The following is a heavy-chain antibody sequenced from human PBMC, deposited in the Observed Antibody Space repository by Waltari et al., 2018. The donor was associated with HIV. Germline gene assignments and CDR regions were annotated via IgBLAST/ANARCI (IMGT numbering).Heavy chain of an antibody. Sequence: QVQLQESGPGLVKPSETLSLTCNISGGSLAGYFWTWIRQPPGKRLEWIGYISHNGNSNYNPSLNGRVAFSVDASTGLLSQILHSATAADTAVYFCARAPGRKAVGLSPWGQGTMVTVSS. J-gene: IGHJ5*02. D-gene: IGHD6-19*01. CDR3: ARAPGRKAVGLSP. CDR2: ISHNGNS. V-gene: IGHV4-59*08. CDR1: GGSLAGYF.